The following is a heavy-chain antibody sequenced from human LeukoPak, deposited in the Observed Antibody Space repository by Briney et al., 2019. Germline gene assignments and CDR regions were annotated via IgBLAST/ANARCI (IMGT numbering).Heavy chain of an antibody. CDR1: GFTFGIYS. J-gene: IGHJ5*02. D-gene: IGHD1-1*01. CDR3: AKSSAGITWSDP. Sequence: GESLRLSCAASGFTFGIYSMNWVRQAPGKGLEWVSFISPTSSDTYYADSVKGRFLISRDNSKNTLYLQMDSLRSDDTAVYYCAKSSAGITWSDPWGQGTLVTVSS. CDR2: ISPTSSDT. V-gene: IGHV3-48*01.